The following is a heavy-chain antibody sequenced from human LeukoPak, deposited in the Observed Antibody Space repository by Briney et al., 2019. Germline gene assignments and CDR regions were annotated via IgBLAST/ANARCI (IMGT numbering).Heavy chain of an antibody. CDR2: ISYDGSNK. J-gene: IGHJ4*02. Sequence: GGSLRLSCAASGFTFSSYAMSWVRQAPGKGLEWVAVISYDGSNKYYADSVKGRFTISRDNSKNTRYLQMNSLRAEDTAVYYCARVGRPWFGELPYQFDYWGQGTLVTVSS. D-gene: IGHD3-10*01. CDR1: GFTFSSYA. V-gene: IGHV3-30-3*01. CDR3: ARVGRPWFGELPYQFDY.